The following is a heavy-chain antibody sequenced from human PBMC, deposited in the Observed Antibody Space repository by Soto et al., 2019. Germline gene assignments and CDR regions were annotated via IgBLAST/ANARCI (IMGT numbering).Heavy chain of an antibody. Sequence: GGSLRLSCAASGFTFSSYGMHWVRQAPGKGLEWVAVIWYDGSNKYYADSVKGRFTISRDNSKNTLYLQMNSLRAEDTAVYYCARATVVVPAAHVLFYFDYWGQGTLVTVSS. CDR2: IWYDGSNK. V-gene: IGHV3-33*01. J-gene: IGHJ4*02. CDR1: GFTFSSYG. D-gene: IGHD2-2*01. CDR3: ARATVVVPAAHVLFYFDY.